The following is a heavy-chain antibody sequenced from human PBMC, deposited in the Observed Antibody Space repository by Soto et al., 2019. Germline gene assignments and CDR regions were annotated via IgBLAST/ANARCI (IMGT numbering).Heavy chain of an antibody. CDR3: ARDISGSKAFDI. J-gene: IGHJ3*02. CDR2: IIPIFGTA. Sequence: SVKVSCKASGVTFSSYAISWVRQAPGQGLEWMGGIIPIFGTANYAQKFQGRVTITADKSTSTAYMELSSLRSEDTAVYYCARDISGSKAFDIWGQGTMVTVSS. V-gene: IGHV1-69*06. D-gene: IGHD6-25*01. CDR1: GVTFSSYA.